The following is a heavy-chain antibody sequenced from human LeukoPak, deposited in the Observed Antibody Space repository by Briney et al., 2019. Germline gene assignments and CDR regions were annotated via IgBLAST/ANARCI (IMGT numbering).Heavy chain of an antibody. CDR2: IYYSGST. CDR1: GVSISSGGYY. V-gene: IGHV4-31*03. D-gene: IGHD3-22*01. Sequence: PSETLSLTCTVSGVSISSGGYYWSWIRQHPGKGLEWIGYIYYSGSTYYNPSLKSRVTISVDTSKNQFSLKLSSVTAADTAVYYCARSPRLLLPDYWGQGTLVTVSS. CDR3: ARSPRLLLPDY. J-gene: IGHJ4*02.